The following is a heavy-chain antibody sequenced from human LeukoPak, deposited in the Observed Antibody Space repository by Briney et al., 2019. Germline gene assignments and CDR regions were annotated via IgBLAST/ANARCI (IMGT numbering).Heavy chain of an antibody. D-gene: IGHD6-13*01. CDR1: GFSFSSYG. V-gene: IGHV3-33*01. Sequence: GGSLRLSCAASGFSFSSYGMHWVRQAPGKGLEWVVVIWYDGSYKYYADSVKGRFTISRDNSKNTLYLQMNSLRAEDTAVYYCARASAGPFPLDYWSQGTLVTVSS. CDR3: ARASAGPFPLDY. J-gene: IGHJ4*02. CDR2: IWYDGSYK.